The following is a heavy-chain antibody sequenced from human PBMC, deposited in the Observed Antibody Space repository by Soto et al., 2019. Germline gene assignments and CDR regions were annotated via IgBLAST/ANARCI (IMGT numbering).Heavy chain of an antibody. CDR1: GFTFDDYA. D-gene: IGHD6-13*01. CDR2: ISWNSGSI. Sequence: GGSLRLSCAASGFTFDDYAMHWVRQAPGKGLEWVSGISWNSGSIGYADSVKGRFTVSRDNAKNSLYLQMNSLRAEDTALYYCAKDIDSSSWYYFDYWGQGTLVTSPQ. V-gene: IGHV3-9*01. J-gene: IGHJ4*02. CDR3: AKDIDSSSWYYFDY.